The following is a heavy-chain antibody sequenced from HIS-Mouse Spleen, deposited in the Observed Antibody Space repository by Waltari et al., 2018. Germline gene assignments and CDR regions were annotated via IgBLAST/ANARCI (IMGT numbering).Heavy chain of an antibody. D-gene: IGHD6-6*01. CDR3: ARGQTSIAARGGFDY. CDR1: GFTVSTNY. V-gene: IGHV3-66*01. Sequence: EVQLVESGGGLVQPGGSLRLSCAASGFTVSTNYMSWVRLAPGKGLEWVSVIYSGGSTYYADSVKGRFTISRDNSKNTLYLQMNSLRAEDTAVYYCARGQTSIAARGGFDYWGQGTLVTVSS. J-gene: IGHJ4*02. CDR2: IYSGGST.